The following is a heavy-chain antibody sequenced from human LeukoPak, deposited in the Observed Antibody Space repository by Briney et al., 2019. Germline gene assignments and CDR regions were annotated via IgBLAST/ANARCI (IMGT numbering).Heavy chain of an antibody. J-gene: IGHJ2*01. CDR1: GFTFDDYA. D-gene: IGHD2-2*01. Sequence: GRSLRPSCAASGFTFDDYAMHWVRQAPGKGLEWVSGISWNSGSIGYTDSVKGRFTISRDNAKNSPYLQMNSLRAEDMALYYCAKAAAPTDWYFDLWGRGTLVTVSS. CDR2: ISWNSGSI. V-gene: IGHV3-9*03. CDR3: AKAAAPTDWYFDL.